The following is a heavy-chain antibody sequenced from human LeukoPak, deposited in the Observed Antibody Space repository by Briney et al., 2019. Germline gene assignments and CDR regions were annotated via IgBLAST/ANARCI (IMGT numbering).Heavy chain of an antibody. D-gene: IGHD4-23*01. CDR3: ARYHGGGWDV. Sequence: PGGSLRLSCAASGFTFSTYWMSWVRQAPGKGPEWVANVKQDGSEKYYVDSVKGRFTLSRDNANNSLFLQMSSLRDEGTAVYYCARYHGGGWDVWGQGTTVTVSS. J-gene: IGHJ6*02. CDR1: GFTFSTYW. CDR2: VKQDGSEK. V-gene: IGHV3-7*01.